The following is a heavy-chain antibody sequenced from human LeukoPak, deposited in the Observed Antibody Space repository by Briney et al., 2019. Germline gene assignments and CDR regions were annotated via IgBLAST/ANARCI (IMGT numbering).Heavy chain of an antibody. CDR1: GYTFTSYG. D-gene: IGHD1-1*01. CDR2: ISAYNGNT. J-gene: IGHJ4*02. Sequence: GASVKVSCKAYGYTFTSYGISWVRQAPGQGLEWMGWISAYNGNTNYAQKVQGRVTMTTDTSTGTAYMELRSLRSDDTAVYYCARDYEGAIGTTTAPFDYWGQGTLVTVSS. CDR3: ARDYEGAIGTTTAPFDY. V-gene: IGHV1-18*01.